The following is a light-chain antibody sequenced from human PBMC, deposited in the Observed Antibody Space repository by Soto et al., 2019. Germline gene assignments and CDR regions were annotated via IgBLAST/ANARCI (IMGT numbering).Light chain of an antibody. J-gene: IGKJ2*01. CDR2: DAS. CDR3: QQYNSFGYT. Sequence: DIQMTQSPSTLSASVGDRVTITCRASQSISSWLAWYQQKPGKAPKLLIYDASSLESGVPSRFSGSGSGTEFTLTISSLQPDYFATYYCQQYNSFGYTFGQGTKLEIK. V-gene: IGKV1-5*01. CDR1: QSISSW.